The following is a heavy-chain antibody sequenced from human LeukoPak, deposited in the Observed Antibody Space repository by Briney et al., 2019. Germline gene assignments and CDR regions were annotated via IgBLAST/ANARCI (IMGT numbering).Heavy chain of an antibody. Sequence: GGSLRLSCAASGFTFSSYAMSWVRQAPGKGLEWVSAISGSGGSTYYADSVKGWFTISRDNSKNTLYLQMNSLRAEDTAVYYCAKDGARGVITNSFDYWGQGTLVTVSS. J-gene: IGHJ4*02. D-gene: IGHD3-10*01. CDR1: GFTFSSYA. CDR2: ISGSGGST. CDR3: AKDGARGVITNSFDY. V-gene: IGHV3-23*01.